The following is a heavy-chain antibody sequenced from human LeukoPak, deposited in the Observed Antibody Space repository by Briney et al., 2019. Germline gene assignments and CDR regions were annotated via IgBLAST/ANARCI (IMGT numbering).Heavy chain of an antibody. Sequence: PGGSLRLSCAASGFTFSSYAMHWVRQAPGKGLEWVAVISYDGSNKYYADSVKGRFTISRDNSKNTLYLQMNSLRAEDTAVYYCARDSGSTSYGSGSYRDYYYYMDVWGKGTTVTVSS. CDR1: GFTFSSYA. D-gene: IGHD3-10*01. CDR3: ARDSGSTSYGSGSYRDYYYYMDV. J-gene: IGHJ6*03. CDR2: ISYDGSNK. V-gene: IGHV3-30*04.